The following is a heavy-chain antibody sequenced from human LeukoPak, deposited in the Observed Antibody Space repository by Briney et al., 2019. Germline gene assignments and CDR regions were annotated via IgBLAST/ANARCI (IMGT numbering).Heavy chain of an antibody. CDR2: ISSSGSTI. CDR3: ARGLPGPYDILTGYLFGVDY. D-gene: IGHD3-9*01. CDR1: GFTFSGSA. J-gene: IGHJ4*02. V-gene: IGHV3-48*03. Sequence: GGSLKLSCAASGFTFSGSAMHWVRQAPGKGLEWVSYISSSGSTIYYADSVRGRFTISRDNAKNSLYLQMNSLRAEDTAVYYCARGLPGPYDILTGYLFGVDYWGQGTLVTVSS.